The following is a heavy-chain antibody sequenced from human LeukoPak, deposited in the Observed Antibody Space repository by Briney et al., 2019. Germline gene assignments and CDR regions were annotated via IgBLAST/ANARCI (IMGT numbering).Heavy chain of an antibody. J-gene: IGHJ4*02. D-gene: IGHD2-21*01. CDR2: IYHSGST. V-gene: IGHV4-30-2*01. CDR1: GGSISSGGYS. Sequence: SETLSLTCAVSGGSISSGGYSWSWIRQPPGKGLEWIGYIYHSGSTYYNPSLKSRVTISVDRSKNQFSLKLSSVTAADTAVYYCAREGRVHIGDGLSYDYWGQGTLVTVSS. CDR3: AREGRVHIGDGLSYDY.